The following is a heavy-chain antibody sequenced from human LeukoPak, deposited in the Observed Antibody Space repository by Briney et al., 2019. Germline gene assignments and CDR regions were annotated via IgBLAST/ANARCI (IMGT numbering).Heavy chain of an antibody. V-gene: IGHV1-18*01. CDR2: ISAYNGNT. Sequence: ASVKVSCKAAGYTFTSYDINWVRQAPGQGLEWMGWISAYNGNTNYAQKLQGRVTMTTDTSTSTAYMELRSLRSDDTAVYYCARAIPGPSSPNYYYYGMDVWGQGTTVTVSS. J-gene: IGHJ6*02. CDR3: ARAIPGPSSPNYYYYGMDV. CDR1: GYTFTSYD.